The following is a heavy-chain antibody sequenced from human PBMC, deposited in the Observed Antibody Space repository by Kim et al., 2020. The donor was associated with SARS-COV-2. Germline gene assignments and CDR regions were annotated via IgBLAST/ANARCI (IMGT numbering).Heavy chain of an antibody. CDR2: INSDGSST. D-gene: IGHD3-22*01. V-gene: IGHV3-74*01. CDR1: GFTFSSYW. J-gene: IGHJ4*02. Sequence: GGSLRLSCAASGFTFSSYWMHWVRQAPGKGLVWVSRINSDGSSTSYADSVKGRFTISRDNAKNTLYLQMNSLRAEDTAVYYCARGSYYYDSSGYSDFDYWGQGTLVTVSS. CDR3: ARGSYYYDSSGYSDFDY.